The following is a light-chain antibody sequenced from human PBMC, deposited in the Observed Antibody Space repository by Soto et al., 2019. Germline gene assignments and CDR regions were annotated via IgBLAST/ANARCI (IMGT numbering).Light chain of an antibody. Sequence: IQMTQSPSSLSASVGDRVTMTCRASQSISSYLNWYQHKPGKAPKLLIYAASSLQTGVPSRFSGSRSGTDFALTISSLQPDDFATYYCQQYNSYFSFGQGTKVDIK. CDR1: QSISSY. V-gene: IGKV1-5*01. CDR3: QQYNSYFS. CDR2: AAS. J-gene: IGKJ1*01.